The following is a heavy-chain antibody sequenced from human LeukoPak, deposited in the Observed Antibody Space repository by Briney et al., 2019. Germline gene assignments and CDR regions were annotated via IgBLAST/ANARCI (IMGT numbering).Heavy chain of an antibody. CDR2: INHSGST. V-gene: IGHV4-61*08. Sequence: PSETLSLTCTVSGGSISSGGYYWSWIRQPPGKGLEWIGEINHSGSTNYNPSLKSRVTISVDTSKNQFSLKLSSVTAADTAVYYCARGTVAGPPFDCWGQGTLVTVSS. CDR3: ARGTVAGPPFDC. D-gene: IGHD6-19*01. CDR1: GGSISSGGYY. J-gene: IGHJ4*02.